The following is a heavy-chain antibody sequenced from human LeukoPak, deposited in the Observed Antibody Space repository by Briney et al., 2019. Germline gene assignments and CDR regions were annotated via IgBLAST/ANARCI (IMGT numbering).Heavy chain of an antibody. CDR3: ARDLLSRVGATTPPDY. CDR1: GFTFDDYG. V-gene: IGHV3-20*04. Sequence: PGGSLRLSCAASGFTFDDYGMSWVRQAPGKGPEWVSGINWNGGSTGYADSVKGRFTISRDNAKNSLYLQMNSLRAEDTALYYCARDLLSRVGATTPPDYWGQGTLVTVSS. D-gene: IGHD1-26*01. CDR2: INWNGGST. J-gene: IGHJ4*02.